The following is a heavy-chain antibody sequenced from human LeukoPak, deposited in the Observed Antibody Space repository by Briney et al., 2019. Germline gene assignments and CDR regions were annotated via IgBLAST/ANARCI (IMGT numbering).Heavy chain of an antibody. Sequence: SETLSLTCAVYGGSLSGNYWRWTREPPGKGLEWIGEINHSGSTNYNPSLKSRATISVDTSKNQFSLKLSSVTAADTAVYYCARSSPDWSGGGCYDYWGQGTLVTVFS. V-gene: IGHV4-34*01. J-gene: IGHJ4*02. D-gene: IGHD2-15*01. CDR1: GGSLSGNY. CDR3: ARSSPDWSGGGCYDY. CDR2: INHSGST.